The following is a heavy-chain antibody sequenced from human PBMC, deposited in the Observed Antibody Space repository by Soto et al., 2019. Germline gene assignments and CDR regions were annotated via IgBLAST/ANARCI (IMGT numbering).Heavy chain of an antibody. D-gene: IGHD4-17*01. CDR3: AIHDYGDYVGDY. CDR1: GGSISSSSYY. Sequence: QLQLQESGPGLVKPSETLSLTCTVSGGSISSSSYYWGWIRQPPGKGLEWIGSIYYSGSTYYNPSLKGRVTISVDTSKNQFSLKLSSVTAADTAVYYCAIHDYGDYVGDYWGQGTLVTVSS. J-gene: IGHJ4*02. CDR2: IYYSGST. V-gene: IGHV4-39*01.